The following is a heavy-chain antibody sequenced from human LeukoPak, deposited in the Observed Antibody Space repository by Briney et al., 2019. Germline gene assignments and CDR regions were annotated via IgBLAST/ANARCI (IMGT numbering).Heavy chain of an antibody. CDR2: INPSGGST. CDR1: GYTFTSYY. D-gene: IGHD3-3*01. V-gene: IGHV1-46*01. J-gene: IGHJ6*03. CDR3: ARDRDSDFSYYYYMDV. Sequence: ASVKGSCKASGYTFTSYYMHWVRQAPGQGLEWMGIINPSGGSTSYAQKFQGRVTMTRDTSTSTVYMELSSLRSEDTAVYYCARDRDSDFSYYYYMDVWGKGTTVTVSS.